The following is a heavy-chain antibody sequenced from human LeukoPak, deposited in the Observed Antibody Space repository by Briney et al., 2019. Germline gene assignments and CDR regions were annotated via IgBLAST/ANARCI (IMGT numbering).Heavy chain of an antibody. CDR3: GRALGSPLDY. Sequence: GGSLRLSCAASGFSFSSDWMHWVRQVPGEGLVWVSRINSDGTSTAYADSVKGRYTISRDNAKNTLYLQMNSLRVEDTAVYYCGRALGSPLDYWGQGTLVTVSS. D-gene: IGHD1-26*01. V-gene: IGHV3-74*01. J-gene: IGHJ4*02. CDR2: INSDGTST. CDR1: GFSFSSDW.